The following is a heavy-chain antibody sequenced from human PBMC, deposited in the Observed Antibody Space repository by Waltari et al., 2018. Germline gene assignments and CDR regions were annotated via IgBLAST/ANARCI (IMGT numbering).Heavy chain of an antibody. CDR1: GGSFSGYY. CDR3: ARTSKAAHYGSGSYPPHYYYYGMDV. CDR2: LNHSGST. Sequence: QVQLQQWGAGLLKPSETLSLTCAVYGGSFSGYYWSWIRQPPGKGLEWIGELNHSGSTNYTPSLKSLVTISVDTSKNQFSLKLSSVTAADTAVYYCARTSKAAHYGSGSYPPHYYYYGMDVWGQGTTVTVSS. J-gene: IGHJ6*02. V-gene: IGHV4-34*01. D-gene: IGHD3-10*01.